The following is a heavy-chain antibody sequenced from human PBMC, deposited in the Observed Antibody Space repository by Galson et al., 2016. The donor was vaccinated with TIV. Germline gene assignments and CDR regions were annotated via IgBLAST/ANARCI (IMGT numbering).Heavy chain of an antibody. J-gene: IGHJ4*02. Sequence: SETLSLTCTVSGGSITETPYYWAWIRQPPGKGLEWLGMAQYTGSAYHNPSLRSRVTISLDTSKNQFFLHLSSVTAADTAVYYCAGSHGAYLGQGTAVTVSS. V-gene: IGHV4-39*07. D-gene: IGHD1-26*01. CDR2: AQYTGSA. CDR3: AGSHGAY. CDR1: GGSITETPYY.